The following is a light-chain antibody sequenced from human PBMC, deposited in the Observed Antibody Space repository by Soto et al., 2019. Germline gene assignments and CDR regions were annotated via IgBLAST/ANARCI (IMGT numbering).Light chain of an antibody. J-gene: IGKJ4*02. Sequence: DIQMTQSPSTLSASVGHRVTIPCRASQGSSNWLAWYQQRPGKAPNLLIYDASNLESGVPSRFSGSGSGTEFTLTVSSLQPDDFATYYCQQYDTYPLTFGGGTKVEI. CDR1: QGSSNW. V-gene: IGKV1-5*01. CDR3: QQYDTYPLT. CDR2: DAS.